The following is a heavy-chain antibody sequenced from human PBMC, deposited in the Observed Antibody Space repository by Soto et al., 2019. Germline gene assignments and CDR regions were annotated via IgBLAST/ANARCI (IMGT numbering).Heavy chain of an antibody. CDR1: GDSVSTNSAA. V-gene: IGHV6-1*01. CDR3: ARGNSGLRAFDV. CDR2: TYSRSKWYT. Sequence: PSQTLSLTCAISGDSVSTNSAAWGWIRQSPSRGLEWLGRTYSRSKWYTDYALSVRSRININPDTSKNQFSLQLTSVTPEDAAVYYCARGNSGLRAFDVWGQGTMVTVSS. D-gene: IGHD6-19*01. J-gene: IGHJ3*01.